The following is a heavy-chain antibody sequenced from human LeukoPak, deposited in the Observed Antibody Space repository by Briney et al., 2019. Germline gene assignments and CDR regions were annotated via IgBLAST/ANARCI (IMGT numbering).Heavy chain of an antibody. D-gene: IGHD2-2*01. CDR1: GFTFNRFY. Sequence: GGSLRLSCSASGFTFNRFYLHWVRQAPGKELEWVARSRIKADSYITQYAASVKGRFIISRDDSKNSLYLQMDSLKTEDTAIYYCARGYHSFDMWGQGTVVTVSS. J-gene: IGHJ3*02. CDR3: ARGYHSFDM. V-gene: IGHV3-72*01. CDR2: SRIKADSYIT.